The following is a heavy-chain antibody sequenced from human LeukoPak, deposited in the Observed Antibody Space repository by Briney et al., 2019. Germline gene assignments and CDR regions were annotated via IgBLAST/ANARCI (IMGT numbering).Heavy chain of an antibody. J-gene: IGHJ4*02. CDR2: VYASGIT. CDR3: ARVGSHWDYFDY. D-gene: IGHD7-27*01. CDR1: GGSMNMNY. V-gene: IGHV4-59*01. Sequence: SETLSLTCTVSGGSMNMNYWSWIRQPPGKGLEWIGYVYASGITNYNPSLKSRVTISVDTSKNQFSLKLTSVTAADTAVYYCARVGSHWDYFDYWGQGILVTVSS.